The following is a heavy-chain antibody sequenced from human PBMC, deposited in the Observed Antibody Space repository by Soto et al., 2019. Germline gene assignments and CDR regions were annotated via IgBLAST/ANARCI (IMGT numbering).Heavy chain of an antibody. CDR3: RTQWLD. CDR2: IKKKADGGTT. J-gene: IGHJ4*02. CDR1: GFIFSNAW. Sequence: EVQLVESGGGLVKPGRSLRLSCAASGFIFSNAWMSWVRQAPGKGLEWVGLIKKKADGGTTDYAAHLKGRFTISRDDSKNTLYLQMSSLKTEDTAVYYCRTQWLDWGQGTLVTVSS. D-gene: IGHD6-19*01. V-gene: IGHV3-15*01.